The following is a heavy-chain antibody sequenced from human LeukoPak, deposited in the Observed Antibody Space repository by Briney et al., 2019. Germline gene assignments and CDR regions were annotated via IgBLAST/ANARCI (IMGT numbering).Heavy chain of an antibody. CDR3: ARDYTIAVAGIYYYYGMDV. D-gene: IGHD6-19*01. J-gene: IGHJ6*02. CDR2: ISYDGSNK. V-gene: IGHV3-30*04. CDR1: GFTFSSYA. Sequence: GRSLRLYCAASGFTFSSYAMHWVRQAPGKGLEWVAVISYDGSNKYYADSVKGRFTISRDNSKNTLYLQMNSLRAEDTAVYYCARDYTIAVAGIYYYYGMDVWGQGTTVTVSS.